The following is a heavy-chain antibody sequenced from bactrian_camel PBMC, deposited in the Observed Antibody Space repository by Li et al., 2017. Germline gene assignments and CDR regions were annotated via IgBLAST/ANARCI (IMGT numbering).Heavy chain of an antibody. V-gene: IGHV3S1*01. CDR1: GFTFSSYA. J-gene: IGHJ7*01. D-gene: IGHD8*01. CDR2: INNDGGST. Sequence: HVQLVESGGGLVQPGGSLRLSCAASGFTFSSYAMYWVRQAPGKGLEWVSSINNDGGSTDYADSVKGRFTISRDNAKNTLFLQLNSLKTEDTAMYYCAKGRGNWYGMDYWGNGTQVTVS.